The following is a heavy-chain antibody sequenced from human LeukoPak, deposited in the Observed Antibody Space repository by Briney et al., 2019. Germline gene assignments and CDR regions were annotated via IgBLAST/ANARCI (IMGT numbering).Heavy chain of an antibody. J-gene: IGHJ4*02. CDR3: ARDAWELPPLFDY. CDR1: GFTFSSYW. Sequence: GGSLTLSCAASGFTFSSYWMSWVGQAPGKGLEWVANIKQDGSERYYVDSVKGRFTISRDNAKNSLYLQMNSLRAEDTAVYYCARDAWELPPLFDYWGQGTLVTVSS. V-gene: IGHV3-7*01. D-gene: IGHD1-26*01. CDR2: IKQDGSER.